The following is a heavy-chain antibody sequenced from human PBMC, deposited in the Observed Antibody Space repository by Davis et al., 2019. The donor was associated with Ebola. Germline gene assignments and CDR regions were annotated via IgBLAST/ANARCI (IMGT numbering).Heavy chain of an antibody. Sequence: MPSETLSLTCALYGGSFSGYYWSWIPQPPGKGLEWIGEINHSGSTNYNPSLKSRVTISVDTSKNQFSLKLSPVTAADTAVYYCARGGGIAARPRDYWGQGTLVTISS. CDR3: ARGGGIAARPRDY. CDR1: GGSFSGYY. V-gene: IGHV4-34*01. D-gene: IGHD6-6*01. J-gene: IGHJ4*02. CDR2: INHSGST.